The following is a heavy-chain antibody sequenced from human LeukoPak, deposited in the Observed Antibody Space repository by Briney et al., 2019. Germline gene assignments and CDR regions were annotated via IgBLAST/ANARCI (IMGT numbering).Heavy chain of an antibody. CDR1: GGSISSYY. Sequence: SETLSLTCTVSGGSISSYYWSWIRQPPGKGVEWIGYIYYSGSTNYNPSLKSRVTMSVDKSKNQFSLKLSSVTAADTAVFYCARRRYNYGFDSWGQGTLVTVSS. V-gene: IGHV4-59*12. D-gene: IGHD5-18*01. CDR3: ARRRYNYGFDS. J-gene: IGHJ5*01. CDR2: IYYSGST.